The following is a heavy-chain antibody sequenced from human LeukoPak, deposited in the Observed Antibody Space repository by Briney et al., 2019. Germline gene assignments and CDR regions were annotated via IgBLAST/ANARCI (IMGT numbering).Heavy chain of an antibody. CDR1: GFTFSMYA. V-gene: IGHV3-23*01. CDR2: ISGSGGST. J-gene: IGHJ4*02. Sequence: RGSLRLSCAPSGFTFSMYATSWVRHAPGGGRGWVSAISGSGGSTYYADSVKGWFTISTDHSKNTLYLQMNTLRADDKAVYYCAKGARVVVASTFDYWGQGTLVTVSS. D-gene: IGHD2-15*01. CDR3: AKGARVVVASTFDY.